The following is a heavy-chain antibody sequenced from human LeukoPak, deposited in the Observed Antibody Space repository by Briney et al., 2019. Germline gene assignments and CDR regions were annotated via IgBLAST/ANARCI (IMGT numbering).Heavy chain of an antibody. CDR2: IYTSGST. Sequence: PSETLSLTCSVSGGSISSGSYYWSWIRQPAGKGLEWIGRIYTSGSTNYNPSLKSRVTMSSDASNNQFSLRLSSVTAADTAVYYCARVTTGGYYNYWGQGTLVTVSS. J-gene: IGHJ4*02. CDR1: GGSISSGSYY. CDR3: ARVTTGGYYNY. V-gene: IGHV4-61*02. D-gene: IGHD3-22*01.